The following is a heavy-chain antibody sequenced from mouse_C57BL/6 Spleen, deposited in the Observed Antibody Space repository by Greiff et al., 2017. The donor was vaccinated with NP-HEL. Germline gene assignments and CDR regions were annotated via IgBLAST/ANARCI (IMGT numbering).Heavy chain of an antibody. CDR2: INPSTGGT. CDR1: GYSFTGYY. Sequence: EVKLQQSGPELVKPGASVKISCKASGYSFTGYYMNWVKQSPEKSLEWIGEINPSTGGTTYNQKFKAKATLTVDKSSSTAYMQLKSLTSEDSAVYYCARWGGVPEAMDYWGQGTSVTVSS. J-gene: IGHJ4*01. D-gene: IGHD2-14*01. V-gene: IGHV1-42*01. CDR3: ARWGGVPEAMDY.